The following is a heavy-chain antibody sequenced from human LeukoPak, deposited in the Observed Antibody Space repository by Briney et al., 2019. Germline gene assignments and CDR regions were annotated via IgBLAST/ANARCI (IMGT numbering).Heavy chain of an antibody. Sequence: GGSLRLSCAASGFTFSDYYMSWIRQAPGKGLEWVSYISSSGSTIYYADSVKGRFTISRDNAKNSLYLQMNSLRAEDTAVYYCARMSRDGYNKLDYWAREPWSPSPQ. J-gene: IGHJ4*02. V-gene: IGHV3-11*01. D-gene: IGHD5-24*01. CDR3: ARMSRDGYNKLDY. CDR2: ISSSGSTI. CDR1: GFTFSDYY.